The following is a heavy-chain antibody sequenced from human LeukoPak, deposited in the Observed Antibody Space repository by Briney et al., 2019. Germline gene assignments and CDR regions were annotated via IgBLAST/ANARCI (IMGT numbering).Heavy chain of an antibody. V-gene: IGHV1-18*01. CDR3: AVTAGMGYYYYGMDA. CDR2: ISAYNGNT. J-gene: IGHJ6*02. CDR1: GYTFTSYG. D-gene: IGHD6-13*01. Sequence: ASVSVSCKASGYTFTSYGISWVRQAPGQGLEWMGWISAYNGNTNYAQKLQGRVTMTTDTSTSTAYMELRSLRSDDTAVYYCAVTAGMGYYYYGMDAWGQGTTVTVSS.